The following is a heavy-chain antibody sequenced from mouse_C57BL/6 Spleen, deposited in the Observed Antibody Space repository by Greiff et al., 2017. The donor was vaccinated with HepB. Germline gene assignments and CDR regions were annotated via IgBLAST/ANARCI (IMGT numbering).Heavy chain of an antibody. Sequence: VKLQESDAELVKPGASVKISCKVSGYTFTDHTIHWMKQRPEQGLEWIGYIYPRDGSTKYNEKFKGKATLTADKSSSTAYMQLNSLTSEDSAVYFCARRARGGYYAMDYWGQGTSVTVSS. CDR2: IYPRDGST. CDR1: GYTFTDHT. J-gene: IGHJ4*01. D-gene: IGHD3-3*01. CDR3: ARRARGGYYAMDY. V-gene: IGHV1-78*01.